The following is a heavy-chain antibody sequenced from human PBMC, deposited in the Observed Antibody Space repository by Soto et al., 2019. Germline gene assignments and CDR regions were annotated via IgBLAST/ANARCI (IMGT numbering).Heavy chain of an antibody. CDR2: ISYDGSNK. CDR3: AKEYYPGYCIGLYYSYYATLV. Sequence: GRSLRLSCAASGFTFSSYGMHWVRQAPGKGLEWVAVISYDGSNKYYADSVKGRFTISRDNSKNTLYLQMNSLRAEDKAVYYCAKEYYPGYCIGLYYSYYATLVCG. J-gene: IGHJ6*02. CDR1: GFTFSSYG. D-gene: IGHD6-19*01. V-gene: IGHV3-30*18.